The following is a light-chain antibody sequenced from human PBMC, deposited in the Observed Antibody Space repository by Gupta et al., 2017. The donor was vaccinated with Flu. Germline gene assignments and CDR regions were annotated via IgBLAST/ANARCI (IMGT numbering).Light chain of an antibody. J-gene: IGKJ1*01. CDR3: QQSYSTPRT. CDR1: QSISSY. CDR2: AAS. Sequence: DIQMPQSPSSLSASVGDSVTITCLASQSISSYLNWYLQKPGKAPKLLIYAASSLQSGVPSRFSGSGSGTDFTLTISSVQPEDFATYYCQQSYSTPRTFGQGTKVEIK. V-gene: IGKV1-39*01.